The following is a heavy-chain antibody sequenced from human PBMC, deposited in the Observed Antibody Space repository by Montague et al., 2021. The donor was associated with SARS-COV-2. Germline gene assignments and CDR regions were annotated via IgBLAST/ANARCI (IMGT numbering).Heavy chain of an antibody. J-gene: IGHJ3*02. CDR2: FYSVGST. V-gene: IGHV4-39*07. D-gene: IGHD1-14*01. CDR1: GHSINTSPYY. CDR3: ARETMTADAFDI. Sequence: SETLSLTCSVSGHSINTSPYYWAWLRQPPGKGLEWIGYFYSVGSTDYNPSLKSRATISRDTSKNQFSLKVRSVTAADTAVYYCARETMTADAFDIWGQGTMVTVSS.